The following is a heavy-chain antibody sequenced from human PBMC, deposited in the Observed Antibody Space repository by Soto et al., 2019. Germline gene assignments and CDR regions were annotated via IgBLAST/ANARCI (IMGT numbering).Heavy chain of an antibody. CDR1: EFTVSSNY. V-gene: IGHV3-66*01. Sequence: GGSLRLSCAASEFTVSSNYMSWVRQAPGKGLEWVSLIYSGGSTYYADSVRGRFTISRDNSKNTLYLQMNSLRAEDTAVYYCARVQDDCSGGSCYRGLGFNIWGQGTMVTVSS. CDR3: ARVQDDCSGGSCYRGLGFNI. D-gene: IGHD2-15*01. CDR2: IYSGGST. J-gene: IGHJ3*02.